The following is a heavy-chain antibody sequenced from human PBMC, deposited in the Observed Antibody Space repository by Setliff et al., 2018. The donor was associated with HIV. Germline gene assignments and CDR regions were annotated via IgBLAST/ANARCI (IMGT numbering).Heavy chain of an antibody. Sequence: GASVKVSCKASGYTFTDYFVHWVRQAPGQGLEWMGWINPNSGATNYVQDFQGRVPMTRDTSINTVYMELTSLRSDDTAIYYCARSATFLEVGVAKWGPGTLVTVSS. CDR1: GYTFTDYF. CDR2: INPNSGAT. D-gene: IGHD2-15*01. V-gene: IGHV1-2*02. J-gene: IGHJ4*02. CDR3: ARSATFLEVGVAK.